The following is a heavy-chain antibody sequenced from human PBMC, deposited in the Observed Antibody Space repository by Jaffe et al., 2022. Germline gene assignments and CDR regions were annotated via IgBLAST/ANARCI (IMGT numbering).Heavy chain of an antibody. CDR2: ISYDGSNK. Sequence: QVQLVESGGGVVQPGRSLRLSCAASGFTFSSYGMHWVRQAPGKGLEWVAVISYDGSNKYYADSVKGRFTISRDNSKNTLYLQMNSLRAEDTAVYYCAKDPFVGTGYYYYMDVWGKGTTVTVSS. V-gene: IGHV3-30*18. CDR3: AKDPFVGTGYYYYMDV. J-gene: IGHJ6*03. D-gene: IGHD1-1*01. CDR1: GFTFSSYG.